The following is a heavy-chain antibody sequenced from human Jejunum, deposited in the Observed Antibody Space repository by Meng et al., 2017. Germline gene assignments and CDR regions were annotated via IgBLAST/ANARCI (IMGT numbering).Heavy chain of an antibody. CDR3: ARGAVVATTYYFDY. J-gene: IGHJ4*02. Sequence: QVQLVQCGVVVKTAGSCVTSSSESISCVRQAAGRGLEWMGGIIPIFGTINEAQKSQGRVTITSDESTSTAYMELICLRSEDTALYYCARGAVVATTYYFDYWGQGSLVTVSS. V-gene: IGHV1-69*01. CDR1: SSSES. D-gene: IGHD1-26*01. CDR2: IIPIFGTI.